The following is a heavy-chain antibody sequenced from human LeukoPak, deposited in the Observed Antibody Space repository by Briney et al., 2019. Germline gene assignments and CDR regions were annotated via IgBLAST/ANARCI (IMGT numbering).Heavy chain of an antibody. CDR2: IKQDGSEK. V-gene: IGHV3-7*01. CDR1: GFTFSSYW. CDR3: ARERVVPAAKKGWFDP. D-gene: IGHD2-2*01. J-gene: IGHJ5*02. Sequence: PGGSLRLSCAASGFTFSSYWMSWVRQAPGKGLEWVANIKQDGSEKYYVDSVKGRFTISRDNAKNSLYLQMNSLRAEDTAVYYCARERVVPAAKKGWFDPWGQGTLVTVSS.